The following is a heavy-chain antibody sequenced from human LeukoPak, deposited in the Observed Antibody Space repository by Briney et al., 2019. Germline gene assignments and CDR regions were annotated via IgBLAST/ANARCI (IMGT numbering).Heavy chain of an antibody. Sequence: PGGSLRLSCAASGFTFSSYAMSWVRQAPGKGLEWVSTIRGNDGSTFYADSVRGRFTISRDMSKNTLSLQMNSLRAEDTAVYYCARGRIAVAASTKGPSFD. CDR2: IRGNDGST. V-gene: IGHV3-23*01. CDR3: ARGRIAVAASTKGPSFD. J-gene: IGHJ4*01. D-gene: IGHD6-19*01. CDR1: GFTFSSYA.